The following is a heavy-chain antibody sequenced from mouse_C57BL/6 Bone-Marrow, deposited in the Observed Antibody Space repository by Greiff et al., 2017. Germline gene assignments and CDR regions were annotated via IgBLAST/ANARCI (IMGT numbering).Heavy chain of an antibody. V-gene: IGHV14-4*01. CDR2: IDPENGDT. D-gene: IGHD1-1*01. CDR1: GFNIKDDY. CDR3: TTSGSGY. J-gene: IGHJ2*01. Sequence: VQLKESGAELVWPGASVKLSCTASGFNIKDDYMHWVKQRPEQGLEWIGWIDPENGDTEYASKFQGKATITADTSSNTAYLQLSSLTSEDTAVYYCTTSGSGYWGQGTTLTVSS.